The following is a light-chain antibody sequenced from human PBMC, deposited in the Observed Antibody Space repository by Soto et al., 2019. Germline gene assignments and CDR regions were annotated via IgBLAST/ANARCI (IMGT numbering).Light chain of an antibody. CDR1: GSNIGAGYG. Sequence: QSVLTQPPSVPGAPGQTVTISCTGSGSNIGAGYGVQWYQQLPRTAPRLLIYGSDDRPSGVPDRFSASVSGNSASLAITGLQTEDEAVYYCQSYDSNLSEVFGPGTKAPS. CDR3: QSYDSNLSEV. V-gene: IGLV1-40*01. J-gene: IGLJ1*01. CDR2: GSD.